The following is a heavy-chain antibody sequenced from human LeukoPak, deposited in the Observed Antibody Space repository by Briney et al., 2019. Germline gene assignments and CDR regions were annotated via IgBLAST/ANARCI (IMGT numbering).Heavy chain of an antibody. J-gene: IGHJ6*02. CDR1: GGSISSYY. CDR2: IYTSGST. CDR3: ARDLAGWSDYYYGMDV. Sequence: SETLSLTGTVSGGSISSYYWSWVRQPAGKGLEWIGRIYTSGSTNYNPSLRSRVTMSVDTSKNQFSLKLSSVTAADTAVYYCARDLAGWSDYYYGMDVWGQGTTVTVSS. D-gene: IGHD2-15*01. V-gene: IGHV4-4*07.